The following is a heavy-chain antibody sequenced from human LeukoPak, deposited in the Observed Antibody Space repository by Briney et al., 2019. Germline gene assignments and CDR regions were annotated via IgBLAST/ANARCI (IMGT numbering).Heavy chain of an antibody. Sequence: PSETLSLTCTVSGGSISSYSWSWIRQPPGRGLEWIGYIYYSGSTNYNPSLKSRVTISVDTSKNQFSLKLSSVTAADTAVYYCASKGGWLNYFDYWGQGTLVTVSS. CDR3: ASKGGWLNYFDY. CDR1: GGSISSYS. CDR2: IYYSGST. V-gene: IGHV4-59*01. J-gene: IGHJ4*02. D-gene: IGHD6-19*01.